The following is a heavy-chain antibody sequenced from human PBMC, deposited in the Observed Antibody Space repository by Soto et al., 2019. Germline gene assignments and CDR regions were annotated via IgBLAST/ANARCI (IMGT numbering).Heavy chain of an antibody. J-gene: IGHJ6*03. CDR3: ARVPRCYYYYYMDV. CDR2: INHSGST. V-gene: IGHV4-34*01. Sequence: PSETLSLTCAVYGGSFSGYYWSWIRQPPGKGLEWIGEINHSGSTNYNPSLKSRVTISVDTSKNQFSLKLSSVTAADTAVYYCARVPRCYYYYYMDVWGKGTTVTVSS. CDR1: GGSFSGYY.